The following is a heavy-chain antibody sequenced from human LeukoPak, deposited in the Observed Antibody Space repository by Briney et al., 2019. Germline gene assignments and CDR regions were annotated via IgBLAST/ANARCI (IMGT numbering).Heavy chain of an antibody. J-gene: IGHJ6*02. Sequence: PGGSLRLSCTASGFNFGGYAMSWVRQAPGKGLEWIGFIRSKGYGGTTEYAASVKGRLTISRDDSKGIAYLHMDSLKTEDTAVYYCSREWGGELRPYYYYGMDVWGHGTTVTVSS. CDR3: SREWGGELRPYYYYGMDV. V-gene: IGHV3-49*04. CDR1: GFNFGGYA. CDR2: IRSKGYGGTT. D-gene: IGHD1-26*01.